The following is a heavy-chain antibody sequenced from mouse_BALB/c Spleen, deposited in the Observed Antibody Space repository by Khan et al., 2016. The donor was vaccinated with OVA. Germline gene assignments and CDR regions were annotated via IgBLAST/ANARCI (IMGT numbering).Heavy chain of an antibody. CDR2: IHYSGGT. J-gene: IGHJ3*01. CDR1: GYSITSDYA. CDR3: ARWFTY. Sequence: EVKLLESGPGLVKPSQSLSLTCTVTGYSITSDYAWNWLRQFPGNKLEWMGYIHYSGGTSYLPSLKSRISITRDTSKNQFFLQLNSVTTEDSATYYCARWFTYWGQGTLVTVS. V-gene: IGHV3-2*02.